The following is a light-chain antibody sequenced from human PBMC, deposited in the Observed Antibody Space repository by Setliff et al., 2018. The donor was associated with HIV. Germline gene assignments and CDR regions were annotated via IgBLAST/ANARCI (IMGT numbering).Light chain of an antibody. CDR2: DVS. V-gene: IGLV2-14*01. CDR1: SSDVGGYDY. Sequence: QSALTQPASVSGSPGQSFAISCTGTSSDVGGYDYVSWFQQHPGKAPKLMIYDVSKRPSGVSNRFSGSKSDNTASLTISGLQAEDEADYFCSSYTSISTYVFGTGTKVTVL. CDR3: SSYTSISTYV. J-gene: IGLJ1*01.